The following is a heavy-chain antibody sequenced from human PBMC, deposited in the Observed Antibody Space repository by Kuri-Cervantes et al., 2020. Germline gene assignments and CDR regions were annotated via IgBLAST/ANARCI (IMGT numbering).Heavy chain of an antibody. CDR3: AREKWSSYYYDSSDYYYYGMDV. CDR1: GYSFSNYW. D-gene: IGHD3-22*01. Sequence: GGSLRLSCKGSGYSFSNYWIGWVRQMPGKGLEWMGIIYPGDSDTRYSPSFQGQVTISADKSISTAYLQWSSLKASDTAVYYCAREKWSSYYYDSSDYYYYGMDVWGQGTTVTVSS. CDR2: IYPGDSDT. V-gene: IGHV5-51*01. J-gene: IGHJ6*02.